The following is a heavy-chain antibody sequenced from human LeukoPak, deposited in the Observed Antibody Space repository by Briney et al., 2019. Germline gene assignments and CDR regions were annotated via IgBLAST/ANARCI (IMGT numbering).Heavy chain of an antibody. Sequence: GGSLRLSCAASGFTFRSYAMTWVRQAPGEGLEWVSAISGGGDSTNYADSVKGRFTISRDNSKNTLYLQMNSLRAEDTAVYYCAKQKRYYGMDVWGQGTTVTVSS. D-gene: IGHD5-24*01. V-gene: IGHV3-23*01. CDR3: AKQKRYYGMDV. CDR1: GFTFRSYA. CDR2: ISGGGDST. J-gene: IGHJ6*02.